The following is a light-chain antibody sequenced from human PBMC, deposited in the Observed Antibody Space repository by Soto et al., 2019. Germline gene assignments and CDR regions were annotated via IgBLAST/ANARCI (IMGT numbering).Light chain of an antibody. Sequence: IRMTQSPSSFSASTGDRVTITCRASQGISSYLAWYQQKPGKAPKLLIYDASNLETGVPSRFSGSGSGTDFTFTISSLQPEDIATYYCQQYDNLPITFGQGTKVDIK. V-gene: IGKV1-33*01. CDR2: DAS. J-gene: IGKJ1*01. CDR3: QQYDNLPIT. CDR1: QGISSY.